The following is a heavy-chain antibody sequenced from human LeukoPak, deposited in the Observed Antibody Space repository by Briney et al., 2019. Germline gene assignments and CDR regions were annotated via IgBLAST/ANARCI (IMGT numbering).Heavy chain of an antibody. D-gene: IGHD2-2*02. Sequence: GGSLRLSCAASGFIFDNYGMHWVRQAPGKGLEWVAVISFDGSVEYYGDAVKGRFTISRDNSHNTLDLQMNSLRPQDTAVYYCAKDTTRYTRGLFEYCGQGTLVTVSS. J-gene: IGHJ4*02. CDR3: AKDTTRYTRGLFEY. CDR1: GFIFDNYG. CDR2: ISFDGSVE. V-gene: IGHV3-30*18.